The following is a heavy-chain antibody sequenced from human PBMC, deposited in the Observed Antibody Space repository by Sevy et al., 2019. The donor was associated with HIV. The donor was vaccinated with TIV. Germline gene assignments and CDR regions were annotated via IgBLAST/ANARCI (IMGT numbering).Heavy chain of an antibody. CDR3: AGQVGQLRFFDWSPGYFDY. V-gene: IGHV4-39*01. D-gene: IGHD3-9*01. Sequence: SETLSLTCTVSGDSISSSPYYWGWIRQSHGKGLEWIGSIYYSGSTYYNPSLKSRVPISVDTSKNQFSLKLNSVTAADTAVYYCAGQVGQLRFFDWSPGYFDYWGQGILVTVSS. CDR2: IYYSGST. J-gene: IGHJ4*02. CDR1: GDSISSSPYY.